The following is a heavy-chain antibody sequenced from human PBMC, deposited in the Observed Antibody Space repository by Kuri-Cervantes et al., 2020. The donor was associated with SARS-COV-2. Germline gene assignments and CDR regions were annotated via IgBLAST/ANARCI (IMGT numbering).Heavy chain of an antibody. CDR3: ARDEIAYDFWSGYYLGY. V-gene: IGHV3-7*01. D-gene: IGHD3-3*01. Sequence: GGSLRLSCAVSGFTFSSYWMSWVRQAPGKGLEWVANIKQDGSEKYYVDSVKGRFTISRDNAKNSLYLQTNSLRAEDTAVYYCARDEIAYDFWSGYYLGYWGQGTLVTVSS. CDR1: GFTFSSYW. CDR2: IKQDGSEK. J-gene: IGHJ4*02.